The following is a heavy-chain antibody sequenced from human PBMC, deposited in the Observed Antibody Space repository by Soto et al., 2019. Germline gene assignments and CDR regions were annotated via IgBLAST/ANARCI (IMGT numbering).Heavy chain of an antibody. D-gene: IGHD4-17*01. CDR2: INAGNGNT. V-gene: IGHV1-3*01. J-gene: IGHJ4*02. CDR3: ARGTPQAGDYVNY. Sequence: QVQLVQSGAEVKKPGASVKVSCKASGYTFTSYAMHWVRQAPGQRLEWMGWINAGNGNTKYSQKFQGRVTITRDTSASTAYMELSSLRSEDTAVYYCARGTPQAGDYVNYWGQGTLVTVSS. CDR1: GYTFTSYA.